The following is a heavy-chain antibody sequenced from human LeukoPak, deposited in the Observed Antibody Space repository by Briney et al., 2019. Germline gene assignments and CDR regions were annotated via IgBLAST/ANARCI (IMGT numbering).Heavy chain of an antibody. CDR3: AKDLGYSYGRGFDY. CDR2: ISYDGSNK. Sequence: PGGSLRLSCAASGFTFSSYGTHWVRQAPGKGLEWVAVISYDGSNKYYADSVKGRFTISRDNSKNTLYLQMNSLRAEDTAVYYCAKDLGYSYGRGFDYWGQGTLVTVSS. V-gene: IGHV3-30*18. J-gene: IGHJ4*02. D-gene: IGHD5-18*01. CDR1: GFTFSSYG.